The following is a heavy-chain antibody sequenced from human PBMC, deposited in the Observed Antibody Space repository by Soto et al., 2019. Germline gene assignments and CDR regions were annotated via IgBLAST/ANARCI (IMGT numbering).Heavy chain of an antibody. CDR3: CSPNPSYATSLYYFDN. J-gene: IGHJ4*02. V-gene: IGHV3-49*03. D-gene: IGHD2-2*01. Sequence: PGGSLRLSCSASGLSFGIYTISWFRQAPGKGLEWVGFIRGEAYGGTTEYAASVKGRFTISRDDSKGIAYLQMNSLKTEDTAVYYCCSPNPSYATSLYYFDNWGQGTLVTVSS. CDR2: IRGEAYGGTT. CDR1: GLSFGIYT.